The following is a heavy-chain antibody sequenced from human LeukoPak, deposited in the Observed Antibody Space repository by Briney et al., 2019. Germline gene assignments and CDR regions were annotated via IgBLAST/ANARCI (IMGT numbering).Heavy chain of an antibody. J-gene: IGHJ5*02. CDR2: ISWNSGSI. CDR3: AKDDYGDYATGWFDP. D-gene: IGHD4-17*01. V-gene: IGHV3-9*01. CDR1: GFTFDDYA. Sequence: GRSLRLSCAASGFTFDDYAMHWVRQAPGKGLEWVSGISWNSGSIGYADSVKGRLTISRDNAKNSLYLQMNSLRAEDTALYYCAKDDYGDYATGWFDPWGQGTLVTVSS.